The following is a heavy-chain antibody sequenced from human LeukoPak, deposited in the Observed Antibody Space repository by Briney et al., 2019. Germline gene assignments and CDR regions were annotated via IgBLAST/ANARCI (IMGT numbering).Heavy chain of an antibody. Sequence: APVKVSCKASGYTFTAYYMHWVRQAPGQGLEWMGWINPKSGGTNYPQKFQGRVTMTRDTSISTAYMELSRLRSDDTAVYFCATHSPEWRYSGYYNFYYMDVWGKGTTVTVSS. V-gene: IGHV1-2*02. CDR1: GYTFTAYY. CDR3: ATHSPEWRYSGYYNFYYMDV. J-gene: IGHJ6*03. D-gene: IGHD5-12*01. CDR2: INPKSGGT.